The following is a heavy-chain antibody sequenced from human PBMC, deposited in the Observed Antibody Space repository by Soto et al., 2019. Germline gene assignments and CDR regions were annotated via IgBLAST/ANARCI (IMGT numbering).Heavy chain of an antibody. CDR2: TIPMFATA. Sequence: QVHLVQSGAEVKKPGSSVKVSCKASGGSFSNYIFAWVRQAPGQGLEWMGGTIPMFATAQHAQKLQGRVTITADDSTSTVYIDLTSLTSDDTAVYYCARGLFGPQWLVGFDTWGQGTLVSVSS. J-gene: IGHJ4*02. D-gene: IGHD6-19*01. CDR3: ARGLFGPQWLVGFDT. CDR1: GGSFSNYI. V-gene: IGHV1-69*01.